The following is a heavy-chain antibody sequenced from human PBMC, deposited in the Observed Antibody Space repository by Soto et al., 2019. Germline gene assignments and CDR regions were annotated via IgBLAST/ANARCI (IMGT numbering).Heavy chain of an antibody. CDR2: ISADKGNT. Sequence: QVQLVQSGAEVKKPGASVKVSCKASGYTFSNNGISWVRQAPGQGLEWKGWISADKGNTNYAQKLQGRVTMTRDTSASTVYMELRSLRSEDTAVYYCARDRAHGFDIWGQGTMVTVSS. CDR1: GYTFSNNG. CDR3: ARDRAHGFDI. V-gene: IGHV1-18*01. J-gene: IGHJ3*02.